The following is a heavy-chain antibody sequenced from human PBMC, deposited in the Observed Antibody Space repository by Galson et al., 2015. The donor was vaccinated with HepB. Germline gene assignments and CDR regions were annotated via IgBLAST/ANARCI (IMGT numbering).Heavy chain of an antibody. CDR3: ARGALNKAVMPATYYRLDY. J-gene: IGHJ4*02. CDR1: GYTFTDYY. V-gene: IGHV1-2*06. CDR2: INPNSGGT. Sequence: SVKVSCKASGYTFTDYYMHWVRQAPGQGLEWMGRINPNSGGTNYAQKFQGRVTMTRDTSISTAYMEVGRLTSDDTAVYFCARGALNKAVMPATYYRLDYWRRGTLRTVSS. D-gene: IGHD2/OR15-2a*01.